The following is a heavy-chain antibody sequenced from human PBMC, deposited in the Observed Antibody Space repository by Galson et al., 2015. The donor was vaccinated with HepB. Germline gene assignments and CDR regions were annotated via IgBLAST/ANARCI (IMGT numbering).Heavy chain of an antibody. CDR3: ARGKYDSGTDYYFDY. CDR1: GFTFSSYW. J-gene: IGHJ4*02. V-gene: IGHV3-74*01. D-gene: IGHD3-22*01. CDR2: INSDGSST. Sequence: SLRLSCAASGFTFSSYWMHWVRQAPGKGLVWVSRINSDGSSTNYADSVKGRFTISRDNAKNTLYLQMSRLRAEDTAVYYCARGKYDSGTDYYFDYWGQGTLVTVSS.